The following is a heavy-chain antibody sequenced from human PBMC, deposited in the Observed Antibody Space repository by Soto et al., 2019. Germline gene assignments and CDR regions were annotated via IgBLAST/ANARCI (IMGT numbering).Heavy chain of an antibody. V-gene: IGHV3-23*01. CDR2: ISGRGGDT. D-gene: IGHD6-19*01. CDR1: GFTFSSDA. J-gene: IGHJ4*02. Sequence: GASLRLSCSDSGFTFSSDAMIWVRQAPGKGLEWVSAISGRGGDTYYAASVKGRFTISGDSSKNTVILQMNNLRADDTALYYCARNSSAWPNYFGCWGQGIQVTVNS. CDR3: ARNSSAWPNYFGC.